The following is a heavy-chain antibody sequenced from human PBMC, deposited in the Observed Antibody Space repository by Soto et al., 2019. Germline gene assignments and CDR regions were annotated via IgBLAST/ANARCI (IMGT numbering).Heavy chain of an antibody. D-gene: IGHD3-9*01. CDR2: IYYSGST. Sequence: SETLSLTCTVSGGSISSGDYYWSWIRQPPGKGLEWIGYIYYSGSTYYNPSLKSRVTISVDTSKNQFSLKLSSVTAADTAVYYCARVPLTGNYFDYWGQGTLVTVSS. CDR1: GGSISSGDYY. J-gene: IGHJ4*02. CDR3: ARVPLTGNYFDY. V-gene: IGHV4-30-4*01.